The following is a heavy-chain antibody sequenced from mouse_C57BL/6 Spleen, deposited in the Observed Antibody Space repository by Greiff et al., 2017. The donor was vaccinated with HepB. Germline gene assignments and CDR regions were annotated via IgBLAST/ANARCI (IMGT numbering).Heavy chain of an antibody. V-gene: IGHV3-6*01. CDR3: ARDDGYDWYSDV. CDR1: GYSITSGYY. Sequence: EVKLQESGPGLVKPSQSLSLTCSVTGYSITSGYYWNWIRQFPGNKLEWMGYISYDGSNNYNPSLKNRISITRDTSKNQFFLKLNSVTTEDTATYYCARDDGYDWYSDVWGTGTTVTVSS. J-gene: IGHJ1*03. D-gene: IGHD2-3*01. CDR2: ISYDGSN.